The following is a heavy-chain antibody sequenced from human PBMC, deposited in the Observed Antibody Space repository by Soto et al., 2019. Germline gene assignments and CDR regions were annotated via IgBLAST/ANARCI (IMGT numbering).Heavy chain of an antibody. CDR1: GGTFSSYA. Sequence: QVQLVQSGAEVKKPGSSVKVSCKASGGTFSSYAISWVRQAPGQGLEWMGGIIPISETTNYAQKFQGRVTITADESKSTAYMELSSLKSEDTAVDYCARSQGSSTSLEIYYYYYYGMDVWGQGTRVTVSS. D-gene: IGHD2-2*01. V-gene: IGHV1-69*01. CDR2: IIPISETT. J-gene: IGHJ6*02. CDR3: ARSQGSSTSLEIYYYYYYGMDV.